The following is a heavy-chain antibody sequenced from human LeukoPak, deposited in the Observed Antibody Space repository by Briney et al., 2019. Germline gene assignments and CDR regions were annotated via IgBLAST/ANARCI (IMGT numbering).Heavy chain of an antibody. CDR1: GFTFSSYA. V-gene: IGHV3-21*01. CDR2: ISSSSSYI. J-gene: IGHJ4*02. CDR3: ARGPGSYYFDY. D-gene: IGHD1-26*01. Sequence: GGSLRLSCAASGFTFSSYAMSWVRQAPGKGLEWVSSISSSSSYIYYADSVQGRFTISRDNAKNSLYLQMNSLRAEHTAVYYCARGPGSYYFDYWGQGTLVTVSS.